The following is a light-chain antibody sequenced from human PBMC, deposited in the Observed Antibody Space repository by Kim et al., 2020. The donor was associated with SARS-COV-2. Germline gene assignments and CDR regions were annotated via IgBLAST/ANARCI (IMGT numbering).Light chain of an antibody. CDR2: EDT. CDR1: ALPKQY. J-gene: IGLJ3*02. Sequence: TGQTARITCSGGALPKQYAYWFQQKPGQAPVVVIYEDTERPSGIPERFSGSTSGTTVTLTISGVQAEDEADYYCQSADSSDTFWVFGGGTQLTVL. V-gene: IGLV3-25*03. CDR3: QSADSSDTFWV.